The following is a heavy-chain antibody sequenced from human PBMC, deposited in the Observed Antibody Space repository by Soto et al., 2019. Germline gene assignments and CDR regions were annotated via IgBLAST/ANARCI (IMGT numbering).Heavy chain of an antibody. D-gene: IGHD3-22*01. Sequence: SETLSLTCAVYGGSFSGHYWSWIRQPPGKGLEWIGEINHSGSTNHNPSLKSRVTVAVDKSKNQFSLKLRSVPAADTAVYFCARVQAWSASGYYRFFDYWGQGTLVTVSS. CDR1: GGSFSGHY. J-gene: IGHJ4*02. V-gene: IGHV4-34*01. CDR2: INHSGST. CDR3: ARVQAWSASGYYRFFDY.